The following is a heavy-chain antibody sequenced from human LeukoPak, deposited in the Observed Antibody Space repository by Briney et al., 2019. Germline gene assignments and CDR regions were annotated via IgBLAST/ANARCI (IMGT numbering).Heavy chain of an antibody. Sequence: IGYIYYSGSTYYNPSLKSRVTISVDTSKNQFSLKLSSVTAADTAVYYCARVGGYDADLFDYWGQGTLVTVSS. J-gene: IGHJ4*02. D-gene: IGHD5-12*01. V-gene: IGHV4-30-4*01. CDR2: IYYSGST. CDR3: ARVGGYDADLFDY.